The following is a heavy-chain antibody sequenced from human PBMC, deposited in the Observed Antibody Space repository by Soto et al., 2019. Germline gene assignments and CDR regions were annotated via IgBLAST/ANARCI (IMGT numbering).Heavy chain of an antibody. J-gene: IGHJ4*02. Sequence: PSETLSLTCSVSGGSISSGYYYWSWIRQPPGKGLEWIGEISPSGTTNYSPSLKSRVSISVDTSKNQFSLNLTSLTAADTAVYYCARAPKVSGSAQTRPDFWGQGSLVTVSS. V-gene: IGHV4-39*07. CDR1: GGSISSGYYY. CDR2: ISPSGTT. CDR3: ARAPKVSGSAQTRPDF. D-gene: IGHD6-6*01.